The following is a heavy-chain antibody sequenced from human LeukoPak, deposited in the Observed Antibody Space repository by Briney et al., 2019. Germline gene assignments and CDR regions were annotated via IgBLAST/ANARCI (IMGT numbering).Heavy chain of an antibody. V-gene: IGHV3-21*01. CDR3: ARDYGGPHYFDY. CDR2: ITTATSSYI. D-gene: IGHD2-15*01. Sequence: PGGSLRLSCAASGFTFSSHDMNWVRQAPGKGLEWVSSITTATSSYIYYADSVKGRFTISGDDAKNSLYLQMDSLRAEDTAVYYCARDYGGPHYFDYWGQGTLVTVSS. CDR1: GFTFSSHD. J-gene: IGHJ4*02.